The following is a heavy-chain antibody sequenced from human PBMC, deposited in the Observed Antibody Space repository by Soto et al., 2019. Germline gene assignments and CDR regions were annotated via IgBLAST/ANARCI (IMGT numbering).Heavy chain of an antibody. CDR2: ISLSDAFI. J-gene: IGHJ4*02. CDR1: GFNVGACA. V-gene: IGHV3-23*01. D-gene: IGHD1-20*01. Sequence: WGSLRLSCAASGFNVGACAVNWVRQAPGKGLEWVSWISLSDAFIYYADSVRGRFSIYREASEKILYLQMNSLRVEDTALYYFTREIVAVITGLHXWCTGTLFTVSX. CDR3: TREIVAVITGLHX.